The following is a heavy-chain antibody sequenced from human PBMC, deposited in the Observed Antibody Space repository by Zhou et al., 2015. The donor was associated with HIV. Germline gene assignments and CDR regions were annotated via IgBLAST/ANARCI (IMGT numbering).Heavy chain of an antibody. V-gene: IGHV1-69*02. D-gene: IGHD5-18*01. Sequence: QVQLVQSGAEVKKPGSSVKVSCKASGGTFSSYTISWVRQAPGQGLEWMGRIIPILGIANYAQKFQGRVTITADKSTSTAYMELSSLRSEDTAVYYCARAALFVDTAMAYDYWGQGTLVTVSS. J-gene: IGHJ4*02. CDR3: ARAALFVDTAMAYDY. CDR2: IIPILGIA. CDR1: GGTFSSYT.